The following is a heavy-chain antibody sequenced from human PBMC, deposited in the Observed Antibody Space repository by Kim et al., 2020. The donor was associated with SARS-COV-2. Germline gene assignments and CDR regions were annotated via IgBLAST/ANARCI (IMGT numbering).Heavy chain of an antibody. Sequence: SETLSLTCAVYGGSFSGYYWSWIRQPPGKGLEWIGEINHSGSTNYNPSLKSRVTISVDTSKNQFSLKLSSVTAADTAVYYCARGPSGSYYDSYIDYWGQGTLVTVSS. D-gene: IGHD1-26*01. CDR3: ARGPSGSYYDSYIDY. V-gene: IGHV4-34*01. J-gene: IGHJ4*02. CDR2: INHSGST. CDR1: GGSFSGYY.